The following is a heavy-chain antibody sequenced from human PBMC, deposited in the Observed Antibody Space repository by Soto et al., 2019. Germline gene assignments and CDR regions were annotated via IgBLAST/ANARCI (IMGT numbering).Heavy chain of an antibody. CDR2: ISGGGSYI. J-gene: IGHJ6*02. V-gene: IGHV3-21*06. CDR3: ARDSDCHSTSCFFPPHV. D-gene: IGHD2-2*01. CDR1: GFTFSDEN. Sequence: GGSLRLSCSASGFTFSDENMSWVRQVPGKGLEWVSGISGGGSYIFYADSVQGRFSISGGNPKNSLFLEMNSLRVEDTAVYYCARDSDCHSTSCFFPPHVWGQGTTVTVSS.